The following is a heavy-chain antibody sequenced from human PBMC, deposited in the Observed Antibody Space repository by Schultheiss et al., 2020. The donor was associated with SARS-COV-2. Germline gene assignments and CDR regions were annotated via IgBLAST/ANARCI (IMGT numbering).Heavy chain of an antibody. V-gene: IGHV4-59*01. CDR1: GGSISSFY. CDR3: ARGGTRRDGYKNTPYYYYGMDV. CDR2: IYYSGST. J-gene: IGHJ6*02. Sequence: SETLSLTCNVSGGSISSFYWSWIRQPPGKGLEWIGEIYYSGSTYYNPSLKSRVTISVDRSKNQFSLKLSSVTAADTAVYYCARGGTRRDGYKNTPYYYYGMDVWGQGTTVTVSS. D-gene: IGHD5-24*01.